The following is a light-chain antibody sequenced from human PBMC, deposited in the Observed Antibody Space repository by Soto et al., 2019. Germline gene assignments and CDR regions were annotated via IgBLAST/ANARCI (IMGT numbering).Light chain of an antibody. Sequence: QSALTQPASVSGSPGQSITISCSGTPSDIGAYNYVSWYQHLPGKAPEVIIYDFTNRPSWVSSRFSGSKSGTTASLTISGLQAEDEANYYCGSYTITSTLMIFGGGTKLTVL. CDR1: PSDIGAYNY. J-gene: IGLJ2*01. CDR3: GSYTITSTLMI. V-gene: IGLV2-14*03. CDR2: DFT.